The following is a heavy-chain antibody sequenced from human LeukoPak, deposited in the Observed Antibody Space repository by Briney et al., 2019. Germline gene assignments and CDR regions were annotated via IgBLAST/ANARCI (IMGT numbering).Heavy chain of an antibody. CDR3: ARQRIVGATTPFDY. V-gene: IGHV4-34*01. Sequence: SGTLSLTCAVYGGSFSGYYWSWIRQPPGKGLEWIGEINHSGSANYNPSLKSRVTVSVDTSKNQFSLKVSSVTAADTAVYYCARQRIVGATTPFDYWGQGTLVTVSS. CDR1: GGSFSGYY. J-gene: IGHJ4*02. CDR2: INHSGSA. D-gene: IGHD1-26*01.